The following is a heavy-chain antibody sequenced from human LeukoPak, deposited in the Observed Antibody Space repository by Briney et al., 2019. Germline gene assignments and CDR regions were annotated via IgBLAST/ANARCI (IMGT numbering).Heavy chain of an antibody. CDR3: AKDADISMELVVITSFDS. J-gene: IGHJ4*02. Sequence: GGSLRLSCAASGFTFSSYEMNWVRQAPGKGLEWVSYISSSGSTIYYADSVKGRFTISRDNSKNMLYLQMNSLRAEDTALYYCAKDADISMELVVITSFDSWGQGTLVTVSS. V-gene: IGHV3-48*03. CDR1: GFTFSSYE. CDR2: ISSSGSTI. D-gene: IGHD3-22*01.